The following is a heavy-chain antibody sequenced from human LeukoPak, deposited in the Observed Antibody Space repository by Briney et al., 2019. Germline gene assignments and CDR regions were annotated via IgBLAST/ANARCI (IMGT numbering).Heavy chain of an antibody. CDR2: IYSSGST. V-gene: IGHV4-4*07. Sequence: PSETLSLTCTVSGGSITNYYWSWIRQPAGKGLEWIGRIYSSGSTDYNPSLQSRVTMSVDTSKNQLSLRLSYVTAADTAVYYCARGPPPDFDYWGQGTLVSVSS. CDR3: ARGPPPDFDY. CDR1: GGSITNYY. J-gene: IGHJ4*02.